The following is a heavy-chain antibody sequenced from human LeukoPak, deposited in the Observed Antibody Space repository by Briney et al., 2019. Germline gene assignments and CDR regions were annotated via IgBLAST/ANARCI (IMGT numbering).Heavy chain of an antibody. D-gene: IGHD5-12*01. J-gene: IGHJ6*02. CDR1: GFTFSSYA. CDR2: ISYDGSNK. Sequence: SGGSLRLSCAASGFTFSSYAMHWVRQAPGKGLEWVAVISYDGSNKYYADSVKGRFTISRDNSKNTLYLQMNSLRAEGTAVYYCARAPLRLHYYYGMDVWGQGTTVTVSS. V-gene: IGHV3-30*04. CDR3: ARAPLRLHYYYGMDV.